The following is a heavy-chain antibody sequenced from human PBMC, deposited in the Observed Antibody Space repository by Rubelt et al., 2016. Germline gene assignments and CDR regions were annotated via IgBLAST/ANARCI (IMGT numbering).Heavy chain of an antibody. CDR2: IWWDGSNK. V-gene: IGHV3-33*01. CDR3: ARGNYDRSGYLDY. D-gene: IGHD3-22*01. CDR1: GFTFRNYG. Sequence: QVQLVESGGGVVQPGRSLRLSCATSGFTFRNYGMHWVRQAPGKGLEWVAVIWWDGSNKYYGDSVKGRFTVSRDNSRNTGYLQMNSLRDEDTAVYYCARGNYDRSGYLDYWGQGTLVTVSS. J-gene: IGHJ4*02.